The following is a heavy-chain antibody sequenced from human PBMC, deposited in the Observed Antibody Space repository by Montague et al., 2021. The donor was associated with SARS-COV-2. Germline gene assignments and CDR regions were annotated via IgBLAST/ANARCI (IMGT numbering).Heavy chain of an antibody. CDR2: IYHSGST. CDR1: GGSISSSNW. D-gene: IGHD3-10*01. V-gene: IGHV4-4*02. CDR3: AVTYYYGSGFDY. J-gene: IGHJ4*02. Sequence: SETLSLTCAVSGGSISSSNWWSWVRQPPGKGLEWIGEIYHSGSTNYNPSPKSRVTISVDKSKNQFSLKLSSVTAAETAVYYCAVTYYYGSGFDYWGQGTLVTVSS.